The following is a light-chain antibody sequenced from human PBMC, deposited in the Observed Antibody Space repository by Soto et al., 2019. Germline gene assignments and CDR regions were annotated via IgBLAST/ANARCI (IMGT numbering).Light chain of an antibody. J-gene: IGKJ2*01. CDR3: QQSSRPPYT. Sequence: DLKMTQSPVSLAASVGDRVNITCRASQPVSLYVDWYQQKAGRAPRLLVYSASQLQSGVPSRFSGSGSATEFTLTITSLHLEDFATYFCQQSSRPPYTFGQGTKV. CDR2: SAS. V-gene: IGKV1-39*01. CDR1: QPVSLY.